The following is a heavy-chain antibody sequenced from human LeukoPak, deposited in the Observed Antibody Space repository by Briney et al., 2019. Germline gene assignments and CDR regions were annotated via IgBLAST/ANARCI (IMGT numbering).Heavy chain of an antibody. CDR3: ARVPGDYYGSGSYH. CDR2: IYSGGST. J-gene: IGHJ5*02. V-gene: IGHV3-66*01. Sequence: GGSLRLSCAASGFTVSSNYMSWVRQAPGKGLEWVSVIYSGGSTYYADSVKGRFTISRDNSKNTLYLQMNSLRAEDTAVYYCARVPGDYYGSGSYHWGQGTLVTVSS. CDR1: GFTVSSNY. D-gene: IGHD3-10*01.